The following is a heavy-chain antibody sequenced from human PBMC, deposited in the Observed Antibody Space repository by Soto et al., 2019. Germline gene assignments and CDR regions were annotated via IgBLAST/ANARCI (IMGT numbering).Heavy chain of an antibody. CDR3: ASSLERDYYYYYGMDV. CDR2: IYYSGST. CDR1: GGSISSYY. J-gene: IGHJ6*02. D-gene: IGHD1-1*01. V-gene: IGHV4-59*01. Sequence: PSETLSLTCTVSGGSISSYYWSWIRQPPGKGLEWIGYIYYSGSTNYNPSLKSRVTISVDTSKNQFSLKLSSVTAADTAVYYCASSLERDYYYYYGMDVWGQGTTVTVSS.